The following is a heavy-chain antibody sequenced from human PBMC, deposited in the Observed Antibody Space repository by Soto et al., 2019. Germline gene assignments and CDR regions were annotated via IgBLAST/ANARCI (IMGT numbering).Heavy chain of an antibody. J-gene: IGHJ4*02. V-gene: IGHV1-69*02. CDR2: IIPILGIA. D-gene: IGHD5-18*01. Sequence: GASVKVSCKASGGTFSSYTISWVRRAPGQGLEWMGRIIPILGIANYAQKFQGRVTITADKSTSTAYMELSSLRSEDTAVYYCARASSYGYDVGDYWGQGTLVTVS. CDR3: ARASSYGYDVGDY. CDR1: GGTFSSYT.